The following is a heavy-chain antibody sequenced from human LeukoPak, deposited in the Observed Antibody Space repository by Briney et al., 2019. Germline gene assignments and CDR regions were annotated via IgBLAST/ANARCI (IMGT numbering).Heavy chain of an antibody. J-gene: IGHJ3*02. CDR1: GGSISSYY. CDR2: IYSTGST. Sequence: PSETLSLTCTVSGGSISSYYWNWIRQLPGMGLEWIGYIYSTGSTNYNPSLRGRVIISLDTSKNQFSLELSSVTAADTAVYYCARVAYSSGWHDAFDIWGQGTMVTVSS. V-gene: IGHV4-59*01. D-gene: IGHD6-19*01. CDR3: ARVAYSSGWHDAFDI.